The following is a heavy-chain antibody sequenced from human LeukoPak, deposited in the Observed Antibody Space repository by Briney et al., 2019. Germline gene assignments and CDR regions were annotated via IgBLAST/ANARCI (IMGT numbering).Heavy chain of an antibody. V-gene: IGHV4-39*07. D-gene: IGHD6-19*01. J-gene: IGHJ4*02. CDR2: IYYSGST. Sequence: SETLSLTCTVSGGSISSSSYYWGWIRQPPGKGLEWIGSIYYSGSTYYNPSLKSRVTISVDTSKNQFSLKLSSVTAADTAVYYCARAAVAGSFDYWGQGTLVTVSS. CDR3: ARAAVAGSFDY. CDR1: GGSISSSSYY.